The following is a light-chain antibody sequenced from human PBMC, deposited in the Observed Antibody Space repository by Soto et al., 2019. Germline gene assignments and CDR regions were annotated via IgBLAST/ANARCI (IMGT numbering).Light chain of an antibody. CDR3: STWDDSLNGTL. V-gene: IGLV1-44*01. Sequence: QSVLTQPPSASGTPGQRVTISCSGGSSNIGGNTVNWYQQLPGAAPKLIIFTNSHRPSGVPDRFSGSKSGTSASLAIGGLQSEDEAEYYCSTWDDSLNGTLFGGGTKLTVL. J-gene: IGLJ2*01. CDR2: TNS. CDR1: SSNIGGNT.